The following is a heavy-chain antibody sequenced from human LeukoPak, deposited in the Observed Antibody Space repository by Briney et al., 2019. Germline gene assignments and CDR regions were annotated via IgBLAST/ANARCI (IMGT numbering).Heavy chain of an antibody. V-gene: IGHV3-30*03. Sequence: GRSLRLSCAASGFTFSSYGMHWVRQAPGKGLEWVAVISYDGSNKYYADSVKGRFTISRDNSQNTLFLQMSSLRAGDTAVYYCAREARAYFESSGYYDHWGQGTLVTVSS. CDR1: GFTFSSYG. CDR2: ISYDGSNK. J-gene: IGHJ5*02. CDR3: AREARAYFESSGYYDH. D-gene: IGHD3-22*01.